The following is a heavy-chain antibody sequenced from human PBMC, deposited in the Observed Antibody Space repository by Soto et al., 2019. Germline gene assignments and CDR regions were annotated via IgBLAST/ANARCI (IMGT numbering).Heavy chain of an antibody. CDR2: TYYRPKWNT. J-gene: IGHJ3*02. CDR1: GDSVSTNGVA. Sequence: QVPLQQSGPGLVKPSQTLSLTCAISGDSVSTNGVAWNWIRLSPSRGLEWLGRTYYRPKWNTDYALSVKGRITINPDTSKNQFSLQLNSVTPEDTAVYYCARGKHSTFDIWGQGTMVAVSS. CDR3: ARGKHSTFDI. D-gene: IGHD6-13*01. V-gene: IGHV6-1*01.